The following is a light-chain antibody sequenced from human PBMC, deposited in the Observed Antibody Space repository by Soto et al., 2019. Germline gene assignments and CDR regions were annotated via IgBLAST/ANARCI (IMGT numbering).Light chain of an antibody. J-gene: IGKJ1*01. Sequence: DIQMTQSPSSLSASVGDRVTITCRASQGISNYLAWYQQKPGKVPKFLIYNESTLQTGVPSRLSGSGSGTDFTLTISSLQPEDVATYYCQKYNTAPWTFGQGTKVEIK. CDR1: QGISNY. CDR2: NES. V-gene: IGKV1-27*01. CDR3: QKYNTAPWT.